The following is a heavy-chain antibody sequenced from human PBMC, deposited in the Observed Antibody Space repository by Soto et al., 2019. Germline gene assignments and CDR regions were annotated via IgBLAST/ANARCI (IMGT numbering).Heavy chain of an antibody. J-gene: IGHJ6*02. V-gene: IGHV4-61*01. D-gene: IGHD3-10*01. CDR3: ARGWSDGSGSPELMDV. Sequence: PSETLSLTCTVSGGSVSSTSHYWSWIRQPPGKGLEWMGYIYYTGSTTHNPSLKSRVTISVDTSKNQFSLKLSSVAAADTAVYYCARGWSDGSGSPELMDVWGQGTTVTVYS. CDR2: IYYTGST. CDR1: GGSVSSTSHY.